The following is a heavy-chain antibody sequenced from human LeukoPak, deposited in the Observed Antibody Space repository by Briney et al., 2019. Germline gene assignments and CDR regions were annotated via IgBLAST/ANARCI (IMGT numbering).Heavy chain of an antibody. J-gene: IGHJ4*02. CDR3: ARRGVEFDF. Sequence: VRQMPGKGLEWMGIIYPGDSHTRYSPSFEGQVTFSANKSINTAYLQWSSLKASDTAMYYCARRGVEFDFWGQGTLVTVSS. CDR2: IYPGDSHT. V-gene: IGHV5-51*01.